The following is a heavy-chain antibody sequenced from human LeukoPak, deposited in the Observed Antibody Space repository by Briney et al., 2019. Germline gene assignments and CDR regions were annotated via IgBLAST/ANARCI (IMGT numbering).Heavy chain of an antibody. CDR1: GYTFTDFY. D-gene: IGHD3-22*01. Sequence: GASVKVSCKASGYTFTDFYIHWVRQAPGQGLEWLGWINPNSDATNYAQKFQDRVTVTRDTSMSTVYLELRSLRYDDTAVYYCARRYYYDSSGFQSWGQGTLVTVSS. V-gene: IGHV1-2*02. CDR3: ARRYYYDSSGFQS. CDR2: INPNSDAT. J-gene: IGHJ4*02.